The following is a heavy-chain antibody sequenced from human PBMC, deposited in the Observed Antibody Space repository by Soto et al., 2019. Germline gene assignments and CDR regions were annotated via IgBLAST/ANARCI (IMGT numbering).Heavy chain of an antibody. D-gene: IGHD3-10*01. CDR3: ARGLNFYGRGTLKFDY. V-gene: IGHV4-59*01. CDR1: GASMSGYY. CDR2: IYYSGST. Sequence: QVQLQESGPRLVQPSETLSLTCTFSGASMSGYYWGWVRQPPWKGLEWIGHIYYSGSTYYNPSLKRRVTISVDTSKNQFSLNLQSVTAADTAVYYCARGLNFYGRGTLKFDYWGQGALINVSS. J-gene: IGHJ4*02.